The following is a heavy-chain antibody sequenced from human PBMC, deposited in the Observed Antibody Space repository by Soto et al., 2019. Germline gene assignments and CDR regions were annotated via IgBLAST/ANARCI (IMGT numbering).Heavy chain of an antibody. V-gene: IGHV1-69*13. J-gene: IGHJ6*01. Sequence: SLMVSSESSGGRFTSSVMRWVRPAPGQGLEWMGGIIPIFGTANYAQKFQGRVTITADESTSTAYMELSSLRSEDTAVYYCARVGTEKPHFCGMDIW. CDR1: GGRFTSSV. CDR3: ARVGTEKPHFCGMDI. D-gene: IGHD1-1*01. CDR2: IIPIFGTA.